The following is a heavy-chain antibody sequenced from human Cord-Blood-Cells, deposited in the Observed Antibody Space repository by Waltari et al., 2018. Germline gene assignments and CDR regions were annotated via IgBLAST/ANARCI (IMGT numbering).Heavy chain of an antibody. CDR1: GGSFSGYY. J-gene: IGHJ3*02. CDR2: INHSGSP. CDR3: ARANWGKRAFDI. V-gene: IGHV4-34*01. D-gene: IGHD7-27*01. Sequence: QGQLQQGGAGLVKPSETLSLTCAGHGGSFSGYYWSWTRQPPGKGLEWIGEINHSGSPNYNPSLKSRVTISVDTSKNQFSLKLSSVTAADTAVYYCARANWGKRAFDIWGQGTMVTVSS.